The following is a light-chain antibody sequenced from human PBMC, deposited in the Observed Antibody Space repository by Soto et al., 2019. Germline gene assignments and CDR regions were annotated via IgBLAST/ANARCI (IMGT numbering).Light chain of an antibody. CDR3: SSYTTSSTVV. CDR2: EVS. Sequence: QSVLTQPPSVSGSPGQSVTISCTGTSSDVGSYNRVSWYQQPPGTAPKLIIYEVSNRPSGVPDRFSGSKSGNTASLSISGLQAEDEADYYCSSYTTSSTVVFGGGTKLTVL. CDR1: SSDVGSYNR. J-gene: IGLJ3*02. V-gene: IGLV2-18*02.